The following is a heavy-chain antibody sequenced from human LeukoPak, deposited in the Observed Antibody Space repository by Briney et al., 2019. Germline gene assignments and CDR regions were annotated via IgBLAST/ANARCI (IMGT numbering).Heavy chain of an antibody. CDR3: TRRSTI. Sequence: GGSLRLSCTASGFTFSYAWMNWVRQAPGKGLEWVGRIKSKTDGATTDYAAPVKGRFTISRDDSKNTAYLQMNSLKFEDTAMYYCTRRSTIWGRGTRVTVSS. J-gene: IGHJ4*02. V-gene: IGHV3-15*01. CDR1: GFTFSYAW. CDR2: IKSKTDGATT. D-gene: IGHD5-24*01.